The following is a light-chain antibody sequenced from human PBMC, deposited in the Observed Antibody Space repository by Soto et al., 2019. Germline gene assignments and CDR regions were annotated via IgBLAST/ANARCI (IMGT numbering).Light chain of an antibody. V-gene: IGKV3-15*01. CDR1: QSVSSN. J-gene: IGKJ2*01. Sequence: EIVMTQSPATLSVSPGERATLSCRASQSVSSNLAWYQQKPGQAPRLLIYGASTRATGIPARFSGSGYGTEFTLTISNLQSEDFAVYYCQQYNNWPPYTFGQGTKLEIK. CDR2: GAS. CDR3: QQYNNWPPYT.